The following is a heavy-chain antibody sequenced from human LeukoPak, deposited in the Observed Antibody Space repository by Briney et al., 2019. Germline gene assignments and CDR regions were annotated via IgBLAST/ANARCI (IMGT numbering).Heavy chain of an antibody. V-gene: IGHV3-30*04. CDR2: ITYDGSNK. J-gene: IGHJ4*02. CDR1: GFTFSSYA. CDR3: ASGYYYSLLTGYLYPFDH. Sequence: GGSLRLSCAASGFTFSSYAMHWVRQAPGKGREGVAAITYDGSNKWYGDSVRGRFTISRDNSKNTLYLPMKSLRPEDTPVYFCASGYYYSLLTGYLYPFDHWGQGTLVTVSS. D-gene: IGHD3-9*01.